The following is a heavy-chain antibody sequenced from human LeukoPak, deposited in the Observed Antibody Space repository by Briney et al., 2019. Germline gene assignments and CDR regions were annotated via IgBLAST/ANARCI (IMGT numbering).Heavy chain of an antibody. V-gene: IGHV4-59*01. CDR3: ARVFLGGEYYFDY. CDR2: IYYSGST. CDR1: GGSISSYY. J-gene: IGHJ4*02. D-gene: IGHD3-16*01. Sequence: SETLSLTCTVSGGSISSYYWSWIRQPPGKGLEWIGYIYYSGSTNYNPSLKSRVTISVDTSKNQFSLKLSSVTAADTAVYYCARVFLGGEYYFDYWGQGTLVTVSS.